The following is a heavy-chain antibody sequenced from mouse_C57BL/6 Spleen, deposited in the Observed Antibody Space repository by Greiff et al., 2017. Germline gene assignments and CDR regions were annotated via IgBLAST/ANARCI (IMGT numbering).Heavy chain of an antibody. J-gene: IGHJ3*01. V-gene: IGHV5-4*01. Sequence: EVQVVESGGGLVKPGGSLKLSCAASGFTFSSYAMSWVRQTPEKRLEWVATISDGGSYTYYPDNVKGRFTISRDNANNTLYLQMSHLKSEDTAMYYCARDGYYDYGGFAYWGQGTMVTVSA. CDR2: ISDGGSYT. D-gene: IGHD2-4*01. CDR1: GFTFSSYA. CDR3: ARDGYYDYGGFAY.